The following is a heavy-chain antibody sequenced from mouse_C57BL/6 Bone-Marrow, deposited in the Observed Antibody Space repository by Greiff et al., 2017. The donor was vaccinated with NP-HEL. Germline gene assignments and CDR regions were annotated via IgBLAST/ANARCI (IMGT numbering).Heavy chain of an antibody. D-gene: IGHD2-2*01. CDR2: IYPSDSET. CDR3: AATMVTTGFAY. V-gene: IGHV1-61*01. CDR1: GYTFTSYW. Sequence: QVQLQQPGAELVRPGSSVKLSCKASGYTFTSYWMDWVKQRPGQGLEWIGNIYPSDSETHYNQKFTDKATLTADKSSSTAYMQLSSLTSEDSAVYYCAATMVTTGFAYWGQGTLVTVSA. J-gene: IGHJ3*01.